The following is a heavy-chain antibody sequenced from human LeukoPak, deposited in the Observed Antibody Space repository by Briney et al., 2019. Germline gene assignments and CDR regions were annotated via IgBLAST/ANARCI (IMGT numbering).Heavy chain of an antibody. D-gene: IGHD2-15*01. J-gene: IGHJ4*02. CDR1: GFTFSSHW. CDR2: INTDESKI. CDR3: ARGGLFKYFFDY. V-gene: IGHV3-74*01. Sequence: QPGGSLRLSCAASGFTFSSHWMHWVRPTPGKGLVWVSRINTDESKINHADSVKGRFTISRDNAKNMLYLQMNSLRAEDTAVYYCARGGLFKYFFDYWGQGTPVTVSS.